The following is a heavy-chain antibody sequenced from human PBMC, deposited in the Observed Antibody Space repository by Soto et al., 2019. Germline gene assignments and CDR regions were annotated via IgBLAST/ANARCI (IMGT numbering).Heavy chain of an antibody. D-gene: IGHD3-22*01. J-gene: IGHJ3*02. V-gene: IGHV3-11*04. Sequence: GGSLRLSCAASGFTFSDYYMSWIRQAPGKGLEWVSYISSSGSTTNYADSVKGRFTISRDNAKNTLYLQMNSLRAEDTAVYYCTRASYYYDSSGYSYAFDIWGQGAMVTVS. CDR3: TRASYYYDSSGYSYAFDI. CDR1: GFTFSDYY. CDR2: ISSSGSTT.